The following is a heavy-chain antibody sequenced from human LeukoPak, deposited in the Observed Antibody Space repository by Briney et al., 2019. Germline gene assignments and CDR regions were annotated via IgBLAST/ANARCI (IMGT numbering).Heavy chain of an antibody. D-gene: IGHD2-2*01. CDR1: GGTFSSYA. CDR2: IIPILGIA. Sequence: SVKVSCKASGGTFSSYAIRWVRQAPGQGLEWMGRIIPILGIANYAQKFQGRVTITADKSTSTAYMELSSLRSEDTAVYYCAREAYIVVVPALDYWGQGTLVTVSS. J-gene: IGHJ4*02. CDR3: AREAYIVVVPALDY. V-gene: IGHV1-69*04.